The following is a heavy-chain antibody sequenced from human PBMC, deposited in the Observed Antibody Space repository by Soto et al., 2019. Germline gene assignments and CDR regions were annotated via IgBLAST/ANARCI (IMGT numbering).Heavy chain of an antibody. V-gene: IGHV5-10-1*01. CDR3: ARRYCSSNTCQRNYYAMDV. J-gene: IGHJ6*02. Sequence: GESLKISCKGSGYSFSSYWISWVRQMPGKGLEWMGRIDPSDSYINYSPSFQGHVTISVDKSISTAYLQWSSLKASDTAMYYCARRYCSSNTCQRNYYAMDVWGQGTTVTVSS. CDR2: IDPSDSYI. D-gene: IGHD2-2*01. CDR1: GYSFSSYW.